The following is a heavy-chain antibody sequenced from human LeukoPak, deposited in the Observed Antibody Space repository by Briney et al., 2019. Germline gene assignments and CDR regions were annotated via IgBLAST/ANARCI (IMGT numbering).Heavy chain of an antibody. CDR2: ISGSGGST. V-gene: IGHV3-23*01. J-gene: IGHJ4*02. D-gene: IGHD3-22*01. Sequence: PGGSLRLSCAASGFTFSSYAMSWVRQAPGKGLEWVSAISGSGGSTYYADSVKGRFTISRDNSKNTLYLQMNSLRAEDTAVYYCAKDGTPYYYDSSGYAYFDYWGQGTLVTVSS. CDR3: AKDGTPYYYDSSGYAYFDY. CDR1: GFTFSSYA.